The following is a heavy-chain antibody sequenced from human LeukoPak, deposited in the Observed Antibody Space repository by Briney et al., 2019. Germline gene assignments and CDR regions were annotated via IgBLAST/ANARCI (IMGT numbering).Heavy chain of an antibody. CDR2: IYPSGST. J-gene: IGHJ5*02. D-gene: IGHD3-10*01. V-gene: IGHV4-4*07. Sequence: KSSETPSLTCIMACGSNSGDYWSWIRQPAGGGRDWIWRIYPSGSTYLNPSLKRRVSMSVDMSKSQIFLKVDSVTAADTAVYYCATGYASGCYSTWGQGMLVTV. CDR3: ATGYASGCYST. CDR1: CGSNSGDY.